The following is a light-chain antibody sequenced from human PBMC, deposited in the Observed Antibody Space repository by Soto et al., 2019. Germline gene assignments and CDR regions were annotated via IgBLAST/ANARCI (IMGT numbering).Light chain of an antibody. CDR1: QSVSSSY. CDR3: HQYGSSSWT. V-gene: IGKV3-20*01. Sequence: EIVLTQSPGPLSLSPGERATLSCRSSQSVSSSYLAWYQQKPGQAPRLLIYGASSRATGIPDRFSGSGSGTDCTLTISRLEPEDFAVYYCHQYGSSSWTLGQGTKVDIK. J-gene: IGKJ1*01. CDR2: GAS.